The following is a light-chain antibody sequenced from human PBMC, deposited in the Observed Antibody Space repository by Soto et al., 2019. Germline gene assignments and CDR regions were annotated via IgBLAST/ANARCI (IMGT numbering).Light chain of an antibody. Sequence: DIQITQSPSSLSASVGDRVTITCRASQXIITXLXXXXXXPXXSXKXXXFGASTLHRGVPSRFSGSGSETDFTLAITSLQPEDFATYFCQHSYSRTFGQGTKVDIK. J-gene: IGKJ1*01. CDR1: QXIITX. CDR3: QHSYSRT. CDR2: GAS. V-gene: IGKV1-39*01.